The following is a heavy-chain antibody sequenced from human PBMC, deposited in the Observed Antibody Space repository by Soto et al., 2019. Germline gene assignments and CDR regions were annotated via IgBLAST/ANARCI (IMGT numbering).Heavy chain of an antibody. J-gene: IGHJ1*01. V-gene: IGHV3-30*04. CDR3: AREDESSGHAGPFWH. Sequence: QVQLVESGGGVVQPGRSLRLSCTASGFTFSNYVMHWVRQAPGEGLEWVAGISVDGSGTHYADSVKGRFTISRDNSMDTLYLQRDSLTTEETTVYYCAREDESSGHAGPFWHWGQGTLVTVSS. CDR2: ISVDGSGT. CDR1: GFTFSNYV. D-gene: IGHD3-22*01.